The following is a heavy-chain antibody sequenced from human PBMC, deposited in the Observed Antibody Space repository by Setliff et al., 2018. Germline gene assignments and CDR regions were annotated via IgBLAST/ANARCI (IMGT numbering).Heavy chain of an antibody. D-gene: IGHD2-2*01. Sequence: ATSGFTFSTSAMHWLRQSPDNRLEWLAYIHYGGGHIQYADSVKGRFTVSRDNAMDTLFLQMNGLTTDDTAKYFCAKDRWGYADPWGQGTLVTVSS. V-gene: IGHV3-30*02. CDR1: GFTFSTSA. CDR2: IHYGGGHI. CDR3: AKDRWGYADP. J-gene: IGHJ5*02.